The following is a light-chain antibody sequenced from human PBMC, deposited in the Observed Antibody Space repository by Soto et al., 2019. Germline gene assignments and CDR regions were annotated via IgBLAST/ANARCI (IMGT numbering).Light chain of an antibody. V-gene: IGLV2-14*01. CDR2: EVN. CDR3: SSYTSSSIPYV. CDR1: GSDVGGYNY. J-gene: IGLJ1*01. Sequence: QSALTQPASVSGSPGQSITISCTGTGSDVGGYNYVSWYQEERGKAPKLIIYEVNNRPSGVSDRFSGSKSGNTASLTISGLQAEDEADYYCSSYTSSSIPYVFGTGTK.